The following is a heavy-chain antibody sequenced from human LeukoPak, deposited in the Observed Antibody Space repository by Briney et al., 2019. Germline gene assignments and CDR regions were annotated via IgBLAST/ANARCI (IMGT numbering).Heavy chain of an antibody. Sequence: GGSLRLSCAASGFTFDDYAMHWVRQAPGKGLEWVSGISWNSGSIGYADSVKGRFTISRDNAKNSLYLQMNSLRAEDTALYYCARDMSPGSYHHYYGMDVWGQGTTVTVSS. CDR3: ARDMSPGSYHHYYGMDV. CDR1: GFTFDDYA. D-gene: IGHD3-10*01. J-gene: IGHJ6*02. CDR2: ISWNSGSI. V-gene: IGHV3-9*01.